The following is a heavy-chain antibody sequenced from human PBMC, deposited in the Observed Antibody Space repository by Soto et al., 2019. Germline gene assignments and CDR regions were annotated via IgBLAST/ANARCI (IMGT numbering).Heavy chain of an antibody. Sequence: QVQLVQSGAEVKKPGASVKVSCKASGYTFTSYGISWVRQAPGQGLEWMGWISAYNGNTNYAQKLQGRVTMTTDTSTSTAYMELRSLRSDATAVYYCARGVSSWYGVHYYGMDVWGQGTTVTVSS. J-gene: IGHJ6*02. D-gene: IGHD6-13*01. CDR2: ISAYNGNT. CDR3: ARGVSSWYGVHYYGMDV. CDR1: GYTFTSYG. V-gene: IGHV1-18*01.